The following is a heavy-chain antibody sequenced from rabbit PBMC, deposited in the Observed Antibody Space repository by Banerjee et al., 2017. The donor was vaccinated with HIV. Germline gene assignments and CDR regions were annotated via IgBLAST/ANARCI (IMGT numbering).Heavy chain of an antibody. CDR3: ARSNSYGYGGYAYAYNL. J-gene: IGHJ4*01. Sequence: QSLEESGGGLVQPEGSLTLTCTASGFSFSSSYYMCWVRQAPGKGLEWIACIYVGSSGSTYYATWAKGRFTISKTSSTTVTLQMTSLTAADTATYFCARSNSYGYGGYAYAYNLWGPGTLVTVS. CDR2: IYVGSSGST. D-gene: IGHD6-1*01. CDR1: GFSFSSSYY. V-gene: IGHV1S40*01.